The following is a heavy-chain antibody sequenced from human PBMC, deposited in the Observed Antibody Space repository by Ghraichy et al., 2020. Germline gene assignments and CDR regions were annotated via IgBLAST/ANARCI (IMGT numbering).Heavy chain of an antibody. Sequence: GGSLRLSCVGSGFTLSSYSMNWVRQAPGKGLEWISYITSSSRFISYADSVKGRFTVSRDNAQKSLYLQMKNLRDEDTAVYYCARGSTVVRYY. V-gene: IGHV3-48*02. CDR1: GFTLSSYS. J-gene: IGHJ6*01. D-gene: IGHD4-23*01. CDR2: ITSSSRFI. CDR3: ARGSTVVRYY.